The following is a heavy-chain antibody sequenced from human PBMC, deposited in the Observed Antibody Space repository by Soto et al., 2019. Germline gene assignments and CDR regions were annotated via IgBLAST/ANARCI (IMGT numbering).Heavy chain of an antibody. CDR1: GYTFTSYG. J-gene: IGHJ4*02. CDR2: ISAHNGNT. Sequence: QVHLVQSGAEVKKPGASVKVSCKASGYTFTSYGITWVRQAPGQGLEWMGWISAHNGNTDYAQKLQGRVIVTRDASTSTAYMELRSLRSDDTAVYYCARGRYGDYWGQGALVTVSS. CDR3: ARGRYGDY. D-gene: IGHD1-1*01. V-gene: IGHV1-18*01.